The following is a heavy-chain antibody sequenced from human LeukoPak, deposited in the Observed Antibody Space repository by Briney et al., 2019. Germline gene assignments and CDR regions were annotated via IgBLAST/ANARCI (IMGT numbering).Heavy chain of an antibody. J-gene: IGHJ4*02. CDR2: ISGSGGNT. D-gene: IGHD5-18*01. CDR3: AKGGYSSGYTFDY. CDR1: GFTFSSYA. V-gene: IGHV3-23*01. Sequence: VGSLRLSCAPSGFTFSSYAMSWLRQAPRKGLEWVPTISGSGGNTYYADSVKGRFTISRDNPKNTLYLHMNSLRAEDTALYSCAKGGYSSGYTFDYWGQGTLVTVSS.